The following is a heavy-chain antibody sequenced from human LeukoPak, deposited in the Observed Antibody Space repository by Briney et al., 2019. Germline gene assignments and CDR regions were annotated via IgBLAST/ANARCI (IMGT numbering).Heavy chain of an antibody. J-gene: IGHJ4*02. CDR3: ARDNDYSSSWTDY. Sequence: PGGSLRLSCAASGFTFSSYGMHWVRQAPGKGLEWVAFIRYDGSNKYYADSVKGRFTISRDNSKNTLYLQMNSLRAEDTAVYYCARDNDYSSSWTDYWGQGTLVTVSS. CDR1: GFTFSSYG. V-gene: IGHV3-30*02. CDR2: IRYDGSNK. D-gene: IGHD6-13*01.